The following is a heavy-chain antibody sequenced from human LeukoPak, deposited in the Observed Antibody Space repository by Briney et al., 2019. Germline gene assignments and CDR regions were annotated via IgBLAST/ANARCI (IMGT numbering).Heavy chain of an antibody. CDR2: IIPIFGTA. CDR3: ARQLGIKAVPLDY. J-gene: IGHJ4*02. D-gene: IGHD7-27*01. V-gene: IGHV1-69*01. CDR1: GGTFSSYA. Sequence: SVKVSCKASGGTFSSYAISWVRQAPGQGLEWMGGIIPIFGTANYAQKFQGRFTITADESKSTAYMELSSLRSEDTAAYYCARQLGIKAVPLDYWGQGTLVTVSS.